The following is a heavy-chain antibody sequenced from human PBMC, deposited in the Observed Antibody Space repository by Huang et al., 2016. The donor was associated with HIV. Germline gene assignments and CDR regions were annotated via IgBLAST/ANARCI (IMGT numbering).Heavy chain of an antibody. CDR2: MSRSGSSI. Sequence: EMQLVQSGGGLVKPGGSLRLSCAASGFSFSSSSLTWVGPTRDQGLGWFSTMSRSGSSIYYADFVKGKGRLTVARDNAKNALYLQIKSRRAEDTAVYYCATVGWNSGSDAFYFDYWGQGTLVTVSS. J-gene: IGHJ4*02. CDR3: ATVGWNSGSDAFYFDY. D-gene: IGHD3-10*01. CDR1: GFSFSSSS. V-gene: IGHV3-21*02.